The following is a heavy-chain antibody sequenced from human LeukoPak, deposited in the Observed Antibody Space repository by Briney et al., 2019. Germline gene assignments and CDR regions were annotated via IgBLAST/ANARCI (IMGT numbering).Heavy chain of an antibody. CDR3: ARLYDYSDY. D-gene: IGHD5-12*01. Sequence: ASVKVSCKISGYSLSDLSIHWVREAPGEGLEWMGGFDSENNKMVYSQKFQGRVTMTEDTSADTAYMELTSLRSEDTAVYYCARLYDYSDYWGQGTLVTVSS. V-gene: IGHV1-24*01. CDR1: GYSLSDLS. CDR2: FDSENNKM. J-gene: IGHJ4*02.